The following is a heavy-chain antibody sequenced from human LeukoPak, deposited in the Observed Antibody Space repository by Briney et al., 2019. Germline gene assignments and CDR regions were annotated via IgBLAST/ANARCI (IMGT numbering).Heavy chain of an antibody. CDR3: GKYSDYGDYLDWFDP. CDR2: ISYHGSNK. D-gene: IGHD4-17*01. V-gene: IGHV3-30*18. CDR1: GFTFSSYG. J-gene: IGHJ5*02. Sequence: GRSLRLSCAASGFTFSSYGMHWVRQAPGKGPEWVAVISYHGSNKYYADSVKGRFTISRDNSKNTLYLQMNSLRAEDTAVYYCGKYSDYGDYLDWFDPWGQGTLVTVSS.